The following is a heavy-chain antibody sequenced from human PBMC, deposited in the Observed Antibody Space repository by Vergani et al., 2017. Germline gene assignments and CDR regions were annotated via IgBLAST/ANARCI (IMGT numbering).Heavy chain of an antibody. V-gene: IGHV1-69*01. D-gene: IGHD3-10*01. CDR3: ARAVXEITINYYYYYMDV. Sequence: QVQLVQSGAEVKKPGSSVKVSCKASGGTFSSYAISWVRQAPGQGLEWMGGIIPIFGTANYAQKFQGRVTITADESTSTAYMELSSLRSEDTAVYYCARAVXEITINYYYYYMDVWGKGTTVTVSS. J-gene: IGHJ6*03. CDR2: IIPIFGTA. CDR1: GGTFSSYA.